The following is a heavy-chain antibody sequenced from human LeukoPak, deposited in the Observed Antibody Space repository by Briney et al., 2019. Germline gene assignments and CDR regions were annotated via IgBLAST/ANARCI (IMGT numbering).Heavy chain of an antibody. CDR1: GFTFSSYA. V-gene: IGHV3-23*01. CDR2: ISGSGGST. CDR3: AKDRMGVVAATFWFDP. D-gene: IGHD2-15*01. Sequence: GGSLRLSCAASGFTFSSYAMSWVRQAPGKGLEWVSAISGSGGSTYYADSVKGRFTISRDSSKNTLYLQMNSLRAEDTAVYYCAKDRMGVVAATFWFDPWGQGTLVTVSS. J-gene: IGHJ5*02.